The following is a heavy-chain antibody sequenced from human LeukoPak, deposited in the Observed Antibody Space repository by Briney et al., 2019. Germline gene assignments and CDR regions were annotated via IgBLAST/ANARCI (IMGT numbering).Heavy chain of an antibody. J-gene: IGHJ5*01. CDR2: ISAYNGNT. Sequence: ASVKVSCKASGYTFTNYGISWVRQAPGQGLEWMGWISAYNGNTNYAQKLQGRVTMTTDTSTSTVYMELRSLRSDDTAVYYCARERLTSNWYDYWGQGTLVTVSS. CDR1: GYTFTNYG. CDR3: ARERLTSNWYDY. V-gene: IGHV1-18*01. D-gene: IGHD1-1*01.